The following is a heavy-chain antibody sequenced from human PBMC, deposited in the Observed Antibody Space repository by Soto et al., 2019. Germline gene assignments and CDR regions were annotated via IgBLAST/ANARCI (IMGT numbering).Heavy chain of an antibody. CDR2: ISAYNGNT. CDR3: ARSVWFGELRRRFDP. CDR1: GYTFTSYG. D-gene: IGHD3-10*01. V-gene: IGHV1-18*01. J-gene: IGHJ5*02. Sequence: QVPLVESGAEVKKPGASVKVSCKASGYTFTSYGISWVRQAPGQGLEWMGWISAYNGNTNYAQKLQGRVTMTTDTSTSTAYMELRSLRSDDTAVYYCARSVWFGELRRRFDPWGQGTLVPVSS.